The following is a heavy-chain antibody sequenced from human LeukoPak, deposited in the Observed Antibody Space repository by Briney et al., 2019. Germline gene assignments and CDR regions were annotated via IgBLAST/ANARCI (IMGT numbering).Heavy chain of an antibody. V-gene: IGHV3-7*01. J-gene: IGHJ4*02. CDR2: IKQDGSEK. D-gene: IGHD6-25*01. Sequence: GGSLRLSCAASGLTFSSYWMSWVRQAPGKGLEWVANIKQDGSEKYYVDSVKGRFTISRDNAKNSLYLQMNSLRAEDTAVYYCARARFYYFDYWGQGTLVTVSS. CDR3: ARARFYYFDY. CDR1: GLTFSSYW.